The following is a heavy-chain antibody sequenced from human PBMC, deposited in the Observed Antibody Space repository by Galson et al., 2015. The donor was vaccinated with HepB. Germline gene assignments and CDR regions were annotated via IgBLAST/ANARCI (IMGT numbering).Heavy chain of an antibody. V-gene: IGHV2-70*11. D-gene: IGHD3-10*01. CDR1: GFSLSTSGVG. J-gene: IGHJ5*02. Sequence: PALVKPTQTLTLTCIFSGFSLSTSGVGVGWIRQPPGKALEWLARIDWDDDKYYSTSLKTRLTISKDTSKNQVVLTMTNMDPVDTATYYCARSMITMVRGVIRNWFDPWGQGTLVTVSS. CDR2: IDWDDDK. CDR3: ARSMITMVRGVIRNWFDP.